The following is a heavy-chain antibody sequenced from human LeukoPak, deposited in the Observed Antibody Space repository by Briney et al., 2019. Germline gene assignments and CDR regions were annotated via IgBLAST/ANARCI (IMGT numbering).Heavy chain of an antibody. CDR3: ARRECSGNSCYMDY. V-gene: IGHV4-39*01. CDR1: GSPTISSTCTD. CDR2: IYYSGDT. Sequence: SETLSLSPAQPLGSPTISSTCTDCGWIRQPPGKGLEWIGSIYYSGDTYYIRSLKSRVILSVDRYKNQFSLTVSSVTAAETAVYLCARRECSGNSCYMDYWGQGTLLIVSS. J-gene: IGHJ4*02. D-gene: IGHD2-2*01.